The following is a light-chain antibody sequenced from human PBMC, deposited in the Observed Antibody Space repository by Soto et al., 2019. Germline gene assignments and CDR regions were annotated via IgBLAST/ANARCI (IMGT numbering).Light chain of an antibody. CDR2: QDT. CDR3: QAWDTNTVV. J-gene: IGLJ2*01. V-gene: IGLV3-1*01. Sequence: SYELAQPPSVSVSPGQTASISCSGDRLEDKFVYWYQQKAGQSPVLVIYQDTKRPSGLPERFSGSNSGNTATLTISGTQAMDEADYYCQAWDTNTVVFGGGTKLTVL. CDR1: RLEDKF.